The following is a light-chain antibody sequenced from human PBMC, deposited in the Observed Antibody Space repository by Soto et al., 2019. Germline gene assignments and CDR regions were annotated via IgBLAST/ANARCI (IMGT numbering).Light chain of an antibody. V-gene: IGKV1-12*01. J-gene: IGKJ4*01. CDR1: QGITNW. Sequence: DIQMTQSPSSVSASVGDRVTITCRASQGITNWLAWYQQKPRKAPKLLIYAASGLPSGVPSRFSCSGSGTDFTLTISSLQPEDFATYYCQQANSFPLPVGGGTKVDSK. CDR2: AAS. CDR3: QQANSFPLP.